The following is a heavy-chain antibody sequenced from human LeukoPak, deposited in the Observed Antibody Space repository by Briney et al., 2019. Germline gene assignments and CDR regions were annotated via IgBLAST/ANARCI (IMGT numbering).Heavy chain of an antibody. D-gene: IGHD2-15*01. CDR3: ARAGPQYCSGGSCYPVAFDI. Sequence: PGGSLRLSCAASGFTFSSYSMNWVRQAPGKGLEWVSSISSSSSYIYYADSVKGRFTISRDNAKNSLYLQMNSLRAEDTAVYYCARAGPQYCSGGSCYPVAFDIWGQGTMVTVSS. J-gene: IGHJ3*02. CDR2: ISSSSSYI. CDR1: GFTFSSYS. V-gene: IGHV3-21*01.